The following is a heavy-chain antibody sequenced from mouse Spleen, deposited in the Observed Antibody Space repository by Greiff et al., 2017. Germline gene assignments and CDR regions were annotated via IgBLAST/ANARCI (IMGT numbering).Heavy chain of an antibody. CDR2: INYDGSST. D-gene: IGHD1-1*01. V-gene: IGHV5-16*01. CDR1: GFTFSDYY. Sequence: EVKLVESEGGLVQPGSSMKLSCTASGFTFSDYYMAWVRQVPEKGLEWVANINYDGSSTYYLDSLKSRFIISRDNAKNILYLQMSSLKSEDTATYYCARDPDGSWYFDVWGAGTTVTVSS. J-gene: IGHJ1*01. CDR3: ARDPDGSWYFDV.